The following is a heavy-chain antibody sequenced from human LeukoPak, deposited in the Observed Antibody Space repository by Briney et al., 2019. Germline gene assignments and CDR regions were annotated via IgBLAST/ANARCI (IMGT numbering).Heavy chain of an antibody. CDR2: ISYDGSNK. V-gene: IGHV3-30-3*01. J-gene: IGHJ4*02. D-gene: IGHD3-10*01. CDR1: GFTFSSYA. Sequence: GGSLRLSCAASGFTFSSYAMHWVRQAPGKGLERVAVISYDGSNKYYADSVKGQFTISRDNSKNTLYLQMNSLRAEDTAVYYCARDQLLWFGEFTKFDYWGQGTLVTVSS. CDR3: ARDQLLWFGEFTKFDY.